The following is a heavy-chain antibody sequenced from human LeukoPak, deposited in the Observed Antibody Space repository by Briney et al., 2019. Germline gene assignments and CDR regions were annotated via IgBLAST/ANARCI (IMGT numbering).Heavy chain of an antibody. V-gene: IGHV3-48*02. D-gene: IGHD6-6*01. CDR3: TIRIAARPFSPPFDY. CDR2: ISSSSSTI. CDR1: GFTFSSYS. Sequence: PGGSLRLSCAASGFTFSSYSMNWVRQAPGKGLEWVSYISSSSSTIYYADSVKGRFTISRDNAKNSLYLQMNSLRDEDTVVYYCTIRIAARPFSPPFDYWGQGSLLTVSS. J-gene: IGHJ4*02.